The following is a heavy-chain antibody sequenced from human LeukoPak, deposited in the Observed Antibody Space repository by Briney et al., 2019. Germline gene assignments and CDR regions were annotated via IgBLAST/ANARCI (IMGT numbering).Heavy chain of an antibody. CDR3: AAIGSCSSTSCPMKRFDY. Sequence: GESLKVWCMGSGYSVTSYWSSGVRQVPGKGVGWMWRIEPSASYTNCSPSFHSHVTTSADKPTSTAYPQCRRLKAPNTAMYYCAAIGSCSSTSCPMKRFDYWGQGTLVTVSS. J-gene: IGHJ4*02. CDR1: GYSVTSYW. V-gene: IGHV5-10-1*01. D-gene: IGHD2-2*01. CDR2: IEPSASYT.